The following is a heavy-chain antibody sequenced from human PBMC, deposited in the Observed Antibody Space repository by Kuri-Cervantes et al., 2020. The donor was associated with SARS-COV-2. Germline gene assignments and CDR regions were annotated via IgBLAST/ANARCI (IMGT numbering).Heavy chain of an antibody. J-gene: IGHJ4*02. CDR3: ARTNYYGSGRHIDH. Sequence: SETLSLTCTVSGGSISSSSYYWGWIRQPPGKGLEWIGYIYYSGSTYYNPSLKSRVSVSMDTSKNQLSLKLTSVSAADTAVYYCARTNYYGSGRHIDHWGQGTLVTVSS. CDR2: IYYSGST. D-gene: IGHD3-10*01. V-gene: IGHV4-30-4*08. CDR1: GGSISSSSYY.